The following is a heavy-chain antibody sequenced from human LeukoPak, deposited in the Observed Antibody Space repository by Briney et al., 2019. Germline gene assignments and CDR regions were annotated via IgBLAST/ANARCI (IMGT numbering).Heavy chain of an antibody. J-gene: IGHJ4*02. CDR1: GYTFTSYW. CDR3: ARRGYCSGGSCYSGYFDY. CDR2: FYPDDSDT. D-gene: IGHD2-15*01. V-gene: IGHV5-51*01. Sequence: PGESLKISCQRSGYTFTSYWIAWVRHLPGKGLECKGIFYPDDSDTRYRTSFQGQVTISADKSISTAYLQWSSLKASDTAMYYCARRGYCSGGSCYSGYFDYWGQGTLVTVSS.